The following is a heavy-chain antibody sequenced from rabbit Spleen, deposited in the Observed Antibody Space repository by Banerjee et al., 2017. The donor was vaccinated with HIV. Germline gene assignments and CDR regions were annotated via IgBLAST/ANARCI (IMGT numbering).Heavy chain of an antibody. CDR3: ARATSNDEMNL. J-gene: IGHJ4*01. CDR2: IYIGSSGNT. V-gene: IGHV1S45*01. CDR1: GFSFSSSYW. Sequence: QEQLVESGGGLVQPEGSLTLTCTASGFSFSSSYWICWVRQAPGKGLEWIACIYIGSSGNTYYASWAKGRFTISKTSSTTVTLQMTSLTAADTATYFCARATSNDEMNLWGPGTLVTVS. D-gene: IGHD1-1*01.